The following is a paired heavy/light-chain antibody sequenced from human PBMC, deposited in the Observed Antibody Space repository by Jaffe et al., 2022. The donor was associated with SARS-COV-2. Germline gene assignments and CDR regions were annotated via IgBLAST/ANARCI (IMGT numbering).Light chain of an antibody. V-gene: IGKV4-1*01. CDR1: QSVLSTSTNKKY. CDR3: QQYYSSPIT. J-gene: IGKJ5*01. Sequence: DIVLTQSPDSLAVSLGERVTINCKSSQSVLSTSTNKKYLGWYQQKPGQPPKLLIYWASTRKSGVPDRFSGSGSGTDFTLTISSLQAEDVAVYYCQQYYSSPITFGQGTRLEIK. CDR2: WAS.
Heavy chain of an antibody. J-gene: IGHJ6*02. CDR1: GFTFDNYG. CDR2: TSGSGGIT. V-gene: IGHV3-23*01. D-gene: IGHD3-16*01. Sequence: EVQLLESGGGLEQPGGSLRLSCAASGFTFDNYGMSWVRQAPGKGLEWVSSTSGSGGITYYADSVKGRFTMSRDNSKNTLYLQMNSLRAEDTAVYYCARDVLGVATNRQVTDVWGQGTTVIVSS. CDR3: ARDVLGVATNRQVTDV.